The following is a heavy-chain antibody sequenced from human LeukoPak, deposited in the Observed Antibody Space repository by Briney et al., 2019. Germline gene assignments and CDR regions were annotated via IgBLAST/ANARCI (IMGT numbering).Heavy chain of an antibody. D-gene: IGHD3-22*01. CDR2: IYHSGST. V-gene: IGHV4-30-2*03. CDR1: GGSISSGGYY. J-gene: IGHJ4*02. CDR3: ARRPINYYDSSGYFDY. Sequence: SETLSLTCTVSGGSISSGGYYWSWIRQPPGKGLEWIGYIYHSGSTYYNPSLKSRVTISVDTSKNQFSLKLSSVTAADTAVYYCARRPINYYDSSGYFDYWGQGTLVTVSS.